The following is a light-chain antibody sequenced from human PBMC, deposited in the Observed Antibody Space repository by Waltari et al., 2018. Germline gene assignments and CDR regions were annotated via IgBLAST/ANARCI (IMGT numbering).Light chain of an antibody. CDR3: SSYTSSNTLG. CDR2: DGS. CDR1: SSDAGGYNY. Sequence: QSALTQPASVSGSPGQSITISCTGTSSDAGGYNYVSCYQQHPVKAPKLMIYDGSNRPSGVSNRFSGSKSGNTASLTISGLQAEDEADYYCSSYTSSNTLGFGTGTKVTVL. V-gene: IGLV2-14*03. J-gene: IGLJ1*01.